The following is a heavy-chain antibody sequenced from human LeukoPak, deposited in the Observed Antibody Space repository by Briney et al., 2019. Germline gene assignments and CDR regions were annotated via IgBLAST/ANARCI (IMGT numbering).Heavy chain of an antibody. D-gene: IGHD3-9*01. CDR2: IYYSGST. Sequence: SETLSLTCTVSGGSISSGDYYWSWIRQPPGKGLEWIGYIYYSGSTYYNPSLKSRVTISVDTSKNQFSLKLSSVTAADTAVYYCARVGDPAGYSIDYWGQGTLVTVSS. J-gene: IGHJ4*02. CDR3: ARVGDPAGYSIDY. V-gene: IGHV4-30-4*01. CDR1: GGSISSGDYY.